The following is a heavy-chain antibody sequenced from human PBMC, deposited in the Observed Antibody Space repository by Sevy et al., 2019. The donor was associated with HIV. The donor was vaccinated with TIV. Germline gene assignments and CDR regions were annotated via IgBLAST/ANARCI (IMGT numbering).Heavy chain of an antibody. V-gene: IGHV3-33*01. CDR1: GLTFSSYG. CDR2: IWYDGSNK. CDR3: AGAYCGGDCYSGKFDY. Sequence: GGSLRLSCAASGLTFSSYGMHWVRQAPGKGLEWVAVIWYDGSNKYYADSVKGRFTISRDNSKNTLYLQMNSLRAEDTAVYYCAGAYCGGDCYSGKFDYWGQGTLVTVSS. J-gene: IGHJ4*02. D-gene: IGHD2-21*02.